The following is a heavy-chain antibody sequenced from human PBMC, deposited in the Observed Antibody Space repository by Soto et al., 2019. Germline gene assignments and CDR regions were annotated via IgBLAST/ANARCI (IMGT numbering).Heavy chain of an antibody. V-gene: IGHV2-5*01. Sequence: QITLKESGPTLVKPTQTLTLTCTFSGFSLSTSGVGVGWIRQPPGKALEWLALIYWNDDKRYSPSLKSRLTITKDTSKNQVVLTMTNMDPVDTATYYCAHSLLPYYGSGSYYIYDPWGQGTLVTVSS. CDR2: IYWNDDK. J-gene: IGHJ5*02. D-gene: IGHD3-10*01. CDR3: AHSLLPYYGSGSYYIYDP. CDR1: GFSLSTSGVG.